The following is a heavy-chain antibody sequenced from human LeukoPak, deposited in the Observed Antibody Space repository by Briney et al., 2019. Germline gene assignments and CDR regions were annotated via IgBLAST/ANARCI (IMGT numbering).Heavy chain of an antibody. Sequence: ASVKVSCKASGYTFTGYYMHWVRQAPGQGLEWMGWINPNSGGTNYAQKFQGRVTMTRDTSISTAYMELSRLRSDDTAVYYCPRDRFPAFIVVVPASRHSFDTWGQGTLVTASS. J-gene: IGHJ5*02. CDR3: PRDRFPAFIVVVPASRHSFDT. CDR2: INPNSGGT. CDR1: GYTFTGYY. V-gene: IGHV1-2*02. D-gene: IGHD2-2*01.